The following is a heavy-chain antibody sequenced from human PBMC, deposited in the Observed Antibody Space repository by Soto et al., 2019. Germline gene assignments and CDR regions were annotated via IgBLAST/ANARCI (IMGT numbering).Heavy chain of an antibody. CDR1: GFTVSSNY. Sequence: GVLRLSCAASGFTVSSNYMSWVRQAPGKGLEWVSVIYSGGSTYYADSVKGRFTISRDNSKNTLYLQMNSLRAEDTAVYYCARDYSSGYTPYYYYGMDVWGQGTTVTVSS. D-gene: IGHD3-22*01. CDR2: IYSGGST. CDR3: ARDYSSGYTPYYYYGMDV. V-gene: IGHV3-53*01. J-gene: IGHJ6*02.